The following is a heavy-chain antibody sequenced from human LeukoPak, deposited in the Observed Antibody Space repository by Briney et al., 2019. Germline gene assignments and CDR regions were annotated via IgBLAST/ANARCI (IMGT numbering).Heavy chain of an antibody. V-gene: IGHV1-2*02. CDR2: INPNTGGT. CDR3: ARGHAGGNHRDFYMDV. Sequence: ASVKVSCKASGYIFTDQYMHWVRQAPGQGLELMGWINPNTGGTNYAQKFRGRVTMTGDASITTAYMELSSLTSDDTAVYYCARGHAGGNHRDFYMDVWGKGTTVTVSS. CDR1: GYIFTDQY. J-gene: IGHJ6*03. D-gene: IGHD1-14*01.